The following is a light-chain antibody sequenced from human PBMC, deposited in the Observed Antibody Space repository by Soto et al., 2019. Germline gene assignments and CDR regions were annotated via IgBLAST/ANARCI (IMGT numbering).Light chain of an antibody. CDR2: RAS. Sequence: DVQMTQSPSTLSASVGDRVTITCRASQSVNTWLAWFQQKPGKAPKVLIYRASNLETGVPTRFSGSGSGTEFILTISSLKPDDFATYYCQQYSGDPWTFGQGTKVEIK. CDR3: QQYSGDPWT. V-gene: IGKV1-5*03. J-gene: IGKJ1*01. CDR1: QSVNTW.